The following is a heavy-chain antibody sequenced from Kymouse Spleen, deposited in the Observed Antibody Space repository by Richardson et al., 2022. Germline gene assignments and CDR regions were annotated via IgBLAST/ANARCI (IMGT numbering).Heavy chain of an antibody. J-gene: IGHJ4*02,IGHJ5*02. D-gene: IGHD6-6*01. V-gene: IGHV3-30*18. CDR1: GFTFSSYG. CDR2: ISYDGSNK. CDR3: AKAEQLHFAT. Sequence: QVQLVESGGGVVQPGRSLRLSCAASGFTFSSYGMHWVRQAPGKGLEWVAVISYDGSNKYYADSVKGRFTISRDNSKNTLYLQMNSLRAEDTAVYYCAKAEQLHFATWGQGTLVTVSS.